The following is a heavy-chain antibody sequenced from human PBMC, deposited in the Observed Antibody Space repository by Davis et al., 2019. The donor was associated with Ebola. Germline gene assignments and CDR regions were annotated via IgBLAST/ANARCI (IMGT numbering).Heavy chain of an antibody. CDR2: IRYDGSNK. CDR1: GFTFSSYG. D-gene: IGHD1-7*01. Sequence: PGGSLRLSCAASGFTFSSYGMHWVRQAPGKGLEWVAFIRYDGSNKYYADSVKGRFTISRDNSKNTLYLQMNSLRAEDTAVYYCAKLVKELLSYWGQGTLVTVSS. V-gene: IGHV3-30*02. CDR3: AKLVKELLSY. J-gene: IGHJ4*02.